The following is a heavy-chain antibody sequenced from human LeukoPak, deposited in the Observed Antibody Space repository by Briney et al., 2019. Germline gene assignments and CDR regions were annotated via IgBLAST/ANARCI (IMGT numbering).Heavy chain of an antibody. Sequence: SETLSLTCAVYGGSFSGYYWSWIRQPPGKGLEWIGEINHSGSTNYNPSLKSRVTISVDTSKNQFSLKLSSVTAADTAVYYCARARCEAGYCSGGSCYRRYYYYYYMDVWGKGTTVTVSS. CDR1: GGSFSGYY. J-gene: IGHJ6*03. CDR3: ARARCEAGYCSGGSCYRRYYYYYYMDV. CDR2: INHSGST. V-gene: IGHV4-34*01. D-gene: IGHD2-15*01.